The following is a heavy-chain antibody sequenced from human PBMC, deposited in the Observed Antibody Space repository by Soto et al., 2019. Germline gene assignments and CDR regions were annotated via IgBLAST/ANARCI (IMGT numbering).Heavy chain of an antibody. CDR1: GGTLSSYT. J-gene: IGHJ4*02. CDR2: IIPNLGIT. Sequence: QVQLVQSGAEVKKPGSSVKVSCKASGGTLSSYTFSWVRQAPGQGLEWMGRIIPNLGITNYAQKFQGRITSIVDRSPSTAYVALSSLRSQDTAVYYCARDKGYCSGASCPDFDYWGQGALVTVSS. V-gene: IGHV1-69*08. D-gene: IGHD2-15*01. CDR3: ARDKGYCSGASCPDFDY.